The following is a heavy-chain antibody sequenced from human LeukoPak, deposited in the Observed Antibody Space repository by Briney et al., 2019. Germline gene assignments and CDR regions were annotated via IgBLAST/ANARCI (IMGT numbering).Heavy chain of an antibody. CDR3: AKDPFVYDFWSGHTKPRYYFDY. CDR1: GFTFSSYA. V-gene: IGHV3-23*01. Sequence: GGSLRLSCAASGFTFSSYAMSWVRQAPGKGLEWVSAISGSGGSTYYADSVKGRFTISRDNSKNTLYLQMNSLRAEDTAVYYCAKDPFVYDFWSGHTKPRYYFDYWGQGTLVTVSS. CDR2: ISGSGGST. J-gene: IGHJ4*02. D-gene: IGHD3-3*01.